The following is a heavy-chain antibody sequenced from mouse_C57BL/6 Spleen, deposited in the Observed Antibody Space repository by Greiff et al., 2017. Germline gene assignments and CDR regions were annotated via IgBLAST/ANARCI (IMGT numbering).Heavy chain of an antibody. Sequence: EVHLVESGGGLVQPGGSLKLSCAASGFTFSDYGMAWVRQAPRKGPEWVAFISNLAYSIYYADTVTGRFTISRENAKNTLYLEMSSLRSEDTAMYYCARHEAGSPWFAYWGQGTLVTVSA. CDR2: ISNLAYSI. D-gene: IGHD3-2*02. V-gene: IGHV5-15*01. J-gene: IGHJ3*01. CDR3: ARHEAGSPWFAY. CDR1: GFTFSDYG.